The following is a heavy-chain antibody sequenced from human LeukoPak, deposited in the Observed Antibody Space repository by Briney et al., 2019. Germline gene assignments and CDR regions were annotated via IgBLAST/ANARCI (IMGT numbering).Heavy chain of an antibody. CDR3: ARRRYYDSTGYLD. D-gene: IGHD3-22*01. CDR1: SGSISSSSYY. Sequence: PSETLSLTCTISSGSISSSSYYWGWIRQPPGKGLEWIADIYYSGSTYYNPSLKSRVSISIDTSNNHFSLRLSSVTAADTALYYCARRRYYDSTGYLDRGQGTLVTVSS. CDR2: IYYSGST. J-gene: IGHJ1*01. V-gene: IGHV4-39*02.